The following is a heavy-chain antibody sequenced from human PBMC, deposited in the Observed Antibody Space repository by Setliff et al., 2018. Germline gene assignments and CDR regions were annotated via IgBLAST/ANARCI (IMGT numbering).Heavy chain of an antibody. CDR2: INPNSGGT. J-gene: IGHJ4*02. D-gene: IGHD1-26*01. V-gene: IGHV1-2*04. CDR1: GYTFTSYD. CDR3: ARDGPSYGLGDY. Sequence: ASVKVSCKASGYTFTSYDINWVRQAPGQGLEWMGWINPNSGGTNYAQKFQGWVTMTTDTSTSTAYMELRSLRSDDTAVYYCARDGPSYGLGDYWGQGTLVTVSS.